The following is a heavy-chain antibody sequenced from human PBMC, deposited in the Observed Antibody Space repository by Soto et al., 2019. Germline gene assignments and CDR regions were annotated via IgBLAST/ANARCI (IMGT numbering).Heavy chain of an antibody. J-gene: IGHJ4*02. Sequence: SETLSLTCSVSGGSVNNKTYYWSWIRQPPGKRLECIGYVYYSGTTNYNPSLKSRVPISIDMSKNQFSLRLSSVTAADTALYYCARTTAVPNTLRSRYFFDFWGQGTLVTVSS. CDR1: GGSVNNKTYY. D-gene: IGHD3-9*01. V-gene: IGHV4-61*01. CDR3: ARTTAVPNTLRSRYFFDF. CDR2: VYYSGTT.